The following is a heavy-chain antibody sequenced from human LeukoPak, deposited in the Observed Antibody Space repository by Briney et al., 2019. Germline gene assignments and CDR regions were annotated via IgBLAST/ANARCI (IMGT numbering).Heavy chain of an antibody. J-gene: IGHJ4*02. CDR3: ASNYDILTGFRTPFDY. V-gene: IGHV4-39*01. D-gene: IGHD3-9*01. CDR1: GGSISSGSYY. CDR2: IFYSGST. Sequence: SETLPLTCTVSGGSISSGSYYWGWIRQPPGKGLEWIGSIFYSGSTSYNPSLKSRVTISVDTSKNQFSLKLSSVTAADTAVYYCASNYDILTGFRTPFDYWGQGTLVTVSS.